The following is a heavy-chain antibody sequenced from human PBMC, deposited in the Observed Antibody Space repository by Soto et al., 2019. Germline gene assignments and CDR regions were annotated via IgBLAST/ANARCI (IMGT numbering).Heavy chain of an antibody. J-gene: IGHJ6*02. D-gene: IGHD3-10*01. V-gene: IGHV4-39*01. CDR3: ASDPYRRPYYYGPGSRNGYYYYGMDV. CDR1: GGSISSYY. Sequence: PSETLSLTCTVSGGSISSYYWSWIRQPPGKGLEWIGSIYYSGSTYYNPSLKSRVTISVDTSKNQFSLKLSSVTAADTAVYYCASDPYRRPYYYGPGSRNGYYYYGMDVWGQGTTVTVSS. CDR2: IYYSGST.